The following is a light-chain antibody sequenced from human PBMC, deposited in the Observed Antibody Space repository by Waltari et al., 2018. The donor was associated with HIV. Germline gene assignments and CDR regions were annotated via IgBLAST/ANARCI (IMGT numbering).Light chain of an antibody. CDR3: AAWDDSLNGLV. V-gene: IGLV1-44*01. CDR1: SSNIRSNT. J-gene: IGLJ3*02. Sequence: QSVLTQPPSASGTPGQRVTISCSGSSSNIRSNTVSWYQQLPGTAPKLLIYSNAQRPSGVPDRFSGSKSGTSASLAISGLQSEDEADYYCAAWDDSLNGLVFGGGTKLTVL. CDR2: SNA.